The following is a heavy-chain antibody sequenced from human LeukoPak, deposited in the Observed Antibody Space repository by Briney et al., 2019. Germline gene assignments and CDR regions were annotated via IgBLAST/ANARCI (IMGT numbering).Heavy chain of an antibody. J-gene: IGHJ1*01. D-gene: IGHD3-3*01. Sequence: TGGSLRLSCAASGFTFSSYAMSWVRQAPRKGQEWVSAISGSGGSTYYADSVKGRFTISRDNSKNTLYLQMNSLRAEDTAVYYCAKDLAFWSGYYIRYFQHWGQGTLVTVSS. V-gene: IGHV3-23*01. CDR2: ISGSGGST. CDR3: AKDLAFWSGYYIRYFQH. CDR1: GFTFSSYA.